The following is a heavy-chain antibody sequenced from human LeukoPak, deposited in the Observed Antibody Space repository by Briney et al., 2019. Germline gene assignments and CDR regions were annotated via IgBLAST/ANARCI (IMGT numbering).Heavy chain of an antibody. J-gene: IGHJ4*02. CDR1: GFTFSTYW. CDR2: INHDGGET. CDR3: ARDVGSNYHY. Sequence: GGSLRLSCAVSGFTFSTYWMSWVRQAPGKGLEWVANINHDGGETHYVDSVKGRFTISRDNAKTSLYLQMNSLRAEDTAVYYCARDVGSNYHYWGQGTLVTVSS. D-gene: IGHD4-4*01. V-gene: IGHV3-7*01.